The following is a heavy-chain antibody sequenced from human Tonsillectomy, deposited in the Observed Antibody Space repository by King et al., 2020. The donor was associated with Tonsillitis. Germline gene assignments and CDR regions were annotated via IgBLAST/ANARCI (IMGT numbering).Heavy chain of an antibody. CDR3: ARGATYYYIPHDAFDI. D-gene: IGHD3-10*01. CDR1: GGSFSGYY. V-gene: IGHV4-34*01. CDR2: INHSGST. Sequence: VQLQQWGAGLLKPSETLSLTCAVYGGSFSGYYWSWIRQPPGKGLEWIGEINHSGSTNYNPSLKSRVTISVDTSKNQFSLKLSSVTAADTAVYYCARGATYYYIPHDAFDIWGQGTMVTVSS. J-gene: IGHJ3*02.